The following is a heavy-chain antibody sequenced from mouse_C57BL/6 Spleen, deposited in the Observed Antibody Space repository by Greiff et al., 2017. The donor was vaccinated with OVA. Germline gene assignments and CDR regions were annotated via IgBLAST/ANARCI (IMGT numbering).Heavy chain of an antibody. CDR1: GYAFSSSW. Sequence: QVQLQQSGPELVKPGASVKISCKASGYAFSSSWMNWVKQRPGKGLEWIGRIYPGDGDTNYTGKFKGKATLTADKSSSTAYMQLSSLTSEDSAVYFCAREGGDSSGYVDYWGPGTTLTVSS. V-gene: IGHV1-82*01. CDR3: AREGGDSSGYVDY. CDR2: IYPGDGDT. D-gene: IGHD3-2*02. J-gene: IGHJ2*01.